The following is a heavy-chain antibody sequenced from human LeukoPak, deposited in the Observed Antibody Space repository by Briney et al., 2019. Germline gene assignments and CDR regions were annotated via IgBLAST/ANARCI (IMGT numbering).Heavy chain of an antibody. CDR2: ISSSSSTI. CDR3: ARDRVYVAAAGTRGYFDY. V-gene: IGHV3-48*01. J-gene: IGHJ4*02. CDR1: GFTFSSYS. D-gene: IGHD6-13*01. Sequence: GGSLRLSCAASGFTFSSYSMNWVRQAPGKGLEWVSYISSSSSTIYYADSVKGRFTISRDNAKNSLYLQMNSLRAEDTAVYYCARDRVYVAAAGTRGYFDYWGQGTLVTVSS.